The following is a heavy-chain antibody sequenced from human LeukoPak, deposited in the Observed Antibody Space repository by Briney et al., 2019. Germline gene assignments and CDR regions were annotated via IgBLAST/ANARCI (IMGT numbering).Heavy chain of an antibody. CDR1: GFTFSSYA. J-gene: IGHJ4*02. CDR2: ISYDGSDK. D-gene: IGHD5-12*01. CDR3: ARARPSMWIDY. V-gene: IGHV3-30*04. Sequence: GGSLRLSCAASGFTFSSYAMYWVRQAPGKGLEWVAVISYDGSDKFYADSVKGRFTISRDSSKKTLYLQMNRLRPEDTAVYYCARARPSMWIDYWGQGTLVTVSS.